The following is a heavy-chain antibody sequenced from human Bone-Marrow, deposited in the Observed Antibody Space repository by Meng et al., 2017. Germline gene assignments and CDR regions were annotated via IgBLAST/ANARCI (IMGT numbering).Heavy chain of an antibody. J-gene: IGHJ4*02. CDR1: GGTFSSYA. CDR3: ASTPTYYYGSGSYYYFDY. Sequence: SVKVSCKASGGTFSSYAISWVRQAPGQGLEWMGGIIPIFGTANYAQKFQGRVTITADESTSTAYMELSSLRSEDTAVYYCASTPTYYYGSGSYYYFDYWGQGTLVTVSS. CDR2: IIPIFGTA. V-gene: IGHV1-69*13. D-gene: IGHD3-10*01.